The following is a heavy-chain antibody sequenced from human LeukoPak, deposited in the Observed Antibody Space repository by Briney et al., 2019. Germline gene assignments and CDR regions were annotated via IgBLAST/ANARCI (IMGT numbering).Heavy chain of an antibody. V-gene: IGHV3-13*01. D-gene: IGHD5/OR15-5a*01. CDR1: GFTFSSYD. Sequence: GGSLRLSCAASGFTFSSYDMHWVRQAPGRGLEWVSAIGIAGDTYYPDSVKGRFTISRENAKNSMYLQMNSLKDGGTAVYYCIRGGIQVSGIDAFDIWGQGTMVTVSS. J-gene: IGHJ3*02. CDR3: IRGGIQVSGIDAFDI. CDR2: IGIAGDT.